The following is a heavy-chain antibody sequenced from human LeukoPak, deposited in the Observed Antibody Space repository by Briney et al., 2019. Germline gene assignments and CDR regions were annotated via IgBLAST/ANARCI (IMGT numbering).Heavy chain of an antibody. D-gene: IGHD3-10*01. CDR1: GGSISSYY. J-gene: IGHJ4*02. CDR3: ARGEGGEERLGFDY. V-gene: IGHV4-59*12. Sequence: SETLSLACTVSGGSISSYYWGWIRQPPGKGLEWIGYIYYSGSTNYNPSLKSRVTISVDTSKNQFSLKLSSVTAADTAVYYCARGEGGEERLGFDYWGQGTLVTVSS. CDR2: IYYSGST.